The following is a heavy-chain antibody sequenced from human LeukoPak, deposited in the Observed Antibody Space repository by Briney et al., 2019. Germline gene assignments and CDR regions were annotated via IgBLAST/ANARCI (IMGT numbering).Heavy chain of an antibody. CDR1: GFSLSTSGMR. Sequence: SGPALVKPTQTLTLTCTFSGFSLSTSGMRVSWIRQPPGKALEWLACIDWDDDKFYSTSLKTRLTISKDTSKNQVVLTMTNMDPVDTATYCCARTARAVAGCYYFDYWGQGTLVTVSS. CDR2: IDWDDDK. CDR3: ARTARAVAGCYYFDY. D-gene: IGHD6-19*01. V-gene: IGHV2-70*04. J-gene: IGHJ4*02.